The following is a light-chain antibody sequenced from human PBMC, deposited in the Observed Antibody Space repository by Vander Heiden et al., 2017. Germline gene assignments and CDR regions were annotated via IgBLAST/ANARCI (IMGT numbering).Light chain of an antibody. CDR3: AAWDDSLSGSV. CDR2: RNN. J-gene: IGLJ2*01. Sequence: QSVLTQPPSESGTPGQRVTISCSGSSSNIGSNYVYWYQQLPGTAPKLLIYRNNQRPSGVPDRFSGSKSGTSASLAISGLRSEDEADYYCAAWDDSLSGSVFGGGTKLTVL. CDR1: SSNIGSNY. V-gene: IGLV1-47*01.